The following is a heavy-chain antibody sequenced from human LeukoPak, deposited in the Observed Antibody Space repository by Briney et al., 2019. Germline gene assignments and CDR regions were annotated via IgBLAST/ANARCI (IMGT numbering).Heavy chain of an antibody. J-gene: IGHJ4*02. V-gene: IGHV3-23*01. CDR3: TKRITATAPFDS. D-gene: IGHD4-17*01. CDR2: ITGSGDFA. Sequence: PGGSLRLSCAASGFPFSTYGISWVRQAPGKGLARVSAITGSGDFAKYADSVRGRFTISRDNSKNPVYLQMNSLTVEDTALYYCTKRITATAPFDSWGQGALVIVSS. CDR1: GFPFSTYG.